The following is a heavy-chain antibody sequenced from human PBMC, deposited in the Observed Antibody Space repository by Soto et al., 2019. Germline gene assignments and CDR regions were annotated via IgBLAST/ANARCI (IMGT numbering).Heavy chain of an antibody. D-gene: IGHD6-25*01. J-gene: IGHJ5*02. CDR2: IYYSGTT. CDR3: AREDLGGSGFREKARGLDP. V-gene: IGHV4-61*01. CDR1: GDSVSSGTYY. Sequence: QVQLQESGPGLVKPSETLSLTCTVSGDSVSSGTYYWSSIRQPPGEGLEWIGYIYYSGTTNYNPSLKGRVTLSVDTSRDQLSLKLTSVTAADTAVYYCAREDLGGSGFREKARGLDPWGQGTLVTVSS.